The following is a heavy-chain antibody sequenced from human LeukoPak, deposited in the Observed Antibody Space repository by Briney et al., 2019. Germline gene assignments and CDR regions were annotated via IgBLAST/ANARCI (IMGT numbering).Heavy chain of an antibody. CDR2: IIPILGIA. CDR3: AMGGIAVAAYFDY. Sequence: SVKVSCKASGGTFSSYAISWVRQAPGQGLEWMGRIIPILGIANYAQKFQGRVTITADKSTSTAYMELSSLRSEDTAVYYCAMGGIAVAAYFDYWGQGTLVIVSS. V-gene: IGHV1-69*04. CDR1: GGTFSSYA. J-gene: IGHJ4*02. D-gene: IGHD6-19*01.